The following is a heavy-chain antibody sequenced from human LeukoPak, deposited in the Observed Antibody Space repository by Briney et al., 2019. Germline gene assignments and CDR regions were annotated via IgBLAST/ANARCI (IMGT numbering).Heavy chain of an antibody. D-gene: IGHD4-4*01. CDR3: ARIYN. J-gene: IGHJ4*02. V-gene: IGHV3-66*01. Sequence: GGSLRLSCAVSGITVSNNYMSWVRQAPGKGLEWVSLIYSGGSTYYADSVRGRFTISRDSSKNTLYLQMNSLRVEDTAVYYCARIYNWGQGTLVTVSS. CDR2: IYSGGST. CDR1: GITVSNNY.